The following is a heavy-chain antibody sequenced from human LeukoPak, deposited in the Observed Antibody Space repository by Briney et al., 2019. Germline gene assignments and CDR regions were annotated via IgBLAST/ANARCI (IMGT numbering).Heavy chain of an antibody. D-gene: IGHD2/OR15-2a*01. CDR1: GYSISSGYY. CDR2: IYHSGST. V-gene: IGHV4-38-2*02. Sequence: PSETLSLTCTVSGYSISSGYYWGWIRQPPGKGLEWIGSIYHSGSTYYNPSLKSRVTIFVDTSKNQFSLTLSSVTAADTAVYYCARQRDYWRNWFDPWGQGTLVTVSS. CDR3: ARQRDYWRNWFDP. J-gene: IGHJ5*02.